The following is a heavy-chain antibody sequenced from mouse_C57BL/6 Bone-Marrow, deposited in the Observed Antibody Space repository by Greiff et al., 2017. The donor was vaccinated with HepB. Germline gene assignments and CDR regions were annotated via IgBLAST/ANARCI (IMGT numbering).Heavy chain of an antibody. D-gene: IGHD1-1*01. CDR2: IYPRSGNT. CDR1: GYTFTSYG. CDR3: ARGATVVAEEFAY. J-gene: IGHJ3*01. Sequence: VQRVESGAELARPGASVKLSCKASGYTFTSYGISWVKQRTGQGLEWIGEIYPRSGNTYYNEKFKGKATLTADKSSSTAYMELRSLTSEDSAVYFCARGATVVAEEFAYWGQGTLVTVSA. V-gene: IGHV1-81*01.